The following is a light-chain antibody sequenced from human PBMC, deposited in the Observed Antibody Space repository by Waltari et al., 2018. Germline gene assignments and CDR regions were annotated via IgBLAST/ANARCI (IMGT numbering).Light chain of an antibody. CDR2: RNS. CDR3: GAWDDSLIGHV. Sequence: QSVLTQPPSASGTPGQRVAISCSGSTSNLGIYTINWYQHLPGAAPKLIIYRNSERPSEVPDRFSGSKSGTSGSLVISGLHSEDEGDYYCGAWDDSLIGHVFGTGTKVTVL. J-gene: IGLJ1*01. CDR1: TSNLGIYT. V-gene: IGLV1-44*01.